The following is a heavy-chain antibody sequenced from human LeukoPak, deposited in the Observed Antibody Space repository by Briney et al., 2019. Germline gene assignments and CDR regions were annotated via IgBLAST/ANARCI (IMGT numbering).Heavy chain of an antibody. CDR1: GGSFSGYY. Sequence: SETLSLTRAVYGGSFSGYYWSWIRQPPRKGLGWMWEINLSGSTNYNPSIKSRVTISVATSKNQFSLKLSSVTAADTAVYYCARRSYSYDPGLRPRGYVRYFDYWGQGTLVTVSS. J-gene: IGHJ4*02. V-gene: IGHV4-34*01. CDR2: INLSGST. D-gene: IGHD3-22*01. CDR3: ARRSYSYDPGLRPRGYVRYFDY.